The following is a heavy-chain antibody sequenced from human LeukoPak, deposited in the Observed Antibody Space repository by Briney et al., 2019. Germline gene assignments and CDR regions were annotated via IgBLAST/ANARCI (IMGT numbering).Heavy chain of an antibody. CDR1: GFTFSSYA. J-gene: IGHJ4*02. CDR3: AKGGGSGYYNHFDY. D-gene: IGHD3-22*01. Sequence: PGGSLRLSCAASGFTFSSYAMSWVRQAPGRGLEWVSTISGSGGSTYYADSVKGRFTISRDNSKNPLYLLMNSLRAEDTAVYYCAKGGGSGYYNHFDYWGQGTLVTVSS. V-gene: IGHV3-23*01. CDR2: ISGSGGST.